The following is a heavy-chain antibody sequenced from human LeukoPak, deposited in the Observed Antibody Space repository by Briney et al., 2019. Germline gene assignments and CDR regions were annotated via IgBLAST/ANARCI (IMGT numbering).Heavy chain of an antibody. J-gene: IGHJ6*03. CDR2: IYHSGST. D-gene: IGHD6-19*01. CDR3: ARRAVAGYYYYYYMDV. Sequence: PSETLSLTCTVSGYSISNGYYWGWIRQPPGKGLEWIGSIYHSGSTYYNPSLKSRVTISVDTSKNQFSLKLSSVTAADTAVYYCARRAVAGYYYYYYMDVWGKGTTVTVSS. CDR1: GYSISNGYY. V-gene: IGHV4-38-2*02.